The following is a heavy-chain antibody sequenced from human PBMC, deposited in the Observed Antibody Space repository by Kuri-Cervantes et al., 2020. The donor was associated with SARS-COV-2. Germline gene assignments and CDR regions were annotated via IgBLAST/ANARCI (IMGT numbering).Heavy chain of an antibody. D-gene: IGHD6-13*01. CDR2: INPDGSYT. Sequence: GESLKISCAASGFTFSGHWIHWVRQAPGKGLVWVSRINPDGSYTNNADSVKGRFTLSRDNAKNMLFLQVNSLRAEDTAVYYCAREGDGVAASGDDAFDIWGQGTMVTVSS. CDR3: AREGDGVAASGDDAFDI. CDR1: GFTFSGHW. V-gene: IGHV3-74*01. J-gene: IGHJ3*02.